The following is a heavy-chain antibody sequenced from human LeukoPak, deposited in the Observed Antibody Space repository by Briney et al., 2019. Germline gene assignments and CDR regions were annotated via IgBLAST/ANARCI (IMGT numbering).Heavy chain of an antibody. Sequence: GGSLRLSCAASGFTFSSYWMNWVRQAPGKGLEWVANINRDGSGNYYVDSVKGRYTISRDNAKNSVYRQMNSLRAEDTAVYYCVTDQDREVVVWGQGTRVTVSS. CDR3: VTDQDREVVV. D-gene: IGHD2-2*01. CDR2: INRDGSGN. V-gene: IGHV3-7*01. J-gene: IGHJ4*02. CDR1: GFTFSSYW.